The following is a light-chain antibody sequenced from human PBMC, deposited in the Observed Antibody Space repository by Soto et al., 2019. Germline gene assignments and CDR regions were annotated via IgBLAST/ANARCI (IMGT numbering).Light chain of an antibody. CDR3: QSYDDTNQV. J-gene: IGLJ3*02. Sequence: NFMLTQPHSVSESPGKTVIISCTRSSGSIASNYVQWYQQRPCSSPTTVIYEDNQRPSGVPDRFSGSIDSSSNSASLTISVLETDDEADYFCQSYDDTNQVFGGVTKLTVL. CDR1: SGSIASNY. V-gene: IGLV6-57*01. CDR2: EDN.